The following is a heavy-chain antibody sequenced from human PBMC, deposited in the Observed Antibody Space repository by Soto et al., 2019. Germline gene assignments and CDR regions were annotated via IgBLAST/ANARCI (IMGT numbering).Heavy chain of an antibody. V-gene: IGHV3-21*01. J-gene: IGHJ6*02. CDR2: ISSSSRYI. D-gene: IGHD6-13*01. CDR3: ASTPGIAAAGTYYYYGMDV. Sequence: PGGSLRLSCAASGFTFSSYSMNWVRQAPGKGLEWVSSISSSSRYIYYADSVKGRFTISRDNDKNSLYLQMNSLRAEDTAVYYCASTPGIAAAGTYYYYGMDVWGQGTTVTV. CDR1: GFTFSSYS.